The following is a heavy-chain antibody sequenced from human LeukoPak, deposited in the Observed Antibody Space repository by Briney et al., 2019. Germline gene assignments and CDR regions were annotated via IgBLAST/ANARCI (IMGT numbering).Heavy chain of an antibody. J-gene: IGHJ3*02. CDR1: DDSISSYY. Sequence: PSETLSLTCTVSDDSISSYYWIWIRQPPGKGLEWIGYIHHSGSANYNPSLRSRITMSVDTSKNHFFLSLTSVTAADTAVYYCARLPGCSGADCFRAFDIWGQGTMVTVSS. CDR2: IHHSGSA. CDR3: ARLPGCSGADCFRAFDI. V-gene: IGHV4-59*08. D-gene: IGHD2-21*02.